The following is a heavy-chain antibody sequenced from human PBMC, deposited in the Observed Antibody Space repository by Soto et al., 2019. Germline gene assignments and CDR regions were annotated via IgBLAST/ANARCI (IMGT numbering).Heavy chain of an antibody. J-gene: IGHJ4*02. CDR1: GFTFSSYA. D-gene: IGHD6-19*01. Sequence: GGSLRLSCAASGFTFSSYAMHWVRQAPGKGLEWVAVISYDGSNKYYADSVKGRFTISRDNSKNTLYLQMNSLRAEDTAVYYCARDLRPYSSGWYLDYWGQGTLVTVSS. CDR3: ARDLRPYSSGWYLDY. CDR2: ISYDGSNK. V-gene: IGHV3-30-3*01.